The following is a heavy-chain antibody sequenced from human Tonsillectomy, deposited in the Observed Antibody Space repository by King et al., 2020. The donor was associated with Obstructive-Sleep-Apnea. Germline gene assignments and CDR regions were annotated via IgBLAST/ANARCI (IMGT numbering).Heavy chain of an antibody. CDR3: AKDATGYSSSWPNWFDP. CDR2: ISWNSGSI. Sequence: VQLVESGGGLVQPGRSLRLSCAASGFTFDDYAMHWVRQAPGKGLEWVSGISWNSGSIGYADSVKGRFTISRDNAKNSLYLQMNSLRAWDTALYYCAKDATGYSSSWPNWFDPWGQGTLVTVSS. V-gene: IGHV3-9*01. J-gene: IGHJ5*02. D-gene: IGHD6-13*01. CDR1: GFTFDDYA.